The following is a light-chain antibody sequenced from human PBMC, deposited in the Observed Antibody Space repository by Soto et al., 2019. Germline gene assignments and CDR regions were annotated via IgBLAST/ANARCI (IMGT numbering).Light chain of an antibody. CDR2: GAS. V-gene: IGKV1-5*01. J-gene: IGKJ1*01. Sequence: DIQMTQSPSTLSASVGDRVTITCRASQSISSWLAWYQQKPGKAPNLLISGASTLEEGVPSRFRGSGSGTEFTLTITSLQTDDFATYYCQQYITYSTFGQGTRVEIE. CDR3: QQYITYST. CDR1: QSISSW.